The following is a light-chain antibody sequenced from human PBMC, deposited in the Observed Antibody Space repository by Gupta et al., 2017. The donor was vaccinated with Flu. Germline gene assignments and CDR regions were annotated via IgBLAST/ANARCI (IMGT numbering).Light chain of an antibody. CDR1: NIGSKS. J-gene: IGLJ3*02. CDR2: DDS. V-gene: IGLV3-21*03. CDR3: HVGDSNSDQGV. Sequence: KTAKMTGGGNNIGSKSVHWYQQKPGQAPVVVVYDDSDRPSGIPERFSGSNSGNTATLTISRVETGDEADYYCHVGDSNSDQGVFGGGTKLTVL.